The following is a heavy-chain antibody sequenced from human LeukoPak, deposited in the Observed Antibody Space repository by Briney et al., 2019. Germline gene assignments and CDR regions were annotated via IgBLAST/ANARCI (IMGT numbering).Heavy chain of an antibody. D-gene: IGHD2-21*01. CDR2: ISYDGSNK. V-gene: IGHV3-30*18. CDR1: GFTFSDYN. CDR3: AKELHSIVGY. Sequence: GGSLRLSCAASGFTFSDYNMHWVRQAPGKGLEWVAVISYDGSNKYYTDSVKGRFTISRDNSKNTLYLQMNSLRAEDTAVYYCAKELHSIVGYWGQGTLVTVSS. J-gene: IGHJ4*02.